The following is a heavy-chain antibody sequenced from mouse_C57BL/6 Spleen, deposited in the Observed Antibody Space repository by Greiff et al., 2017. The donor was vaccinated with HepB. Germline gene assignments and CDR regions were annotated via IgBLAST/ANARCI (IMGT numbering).Heavy chain of an antibody. J-gene: IGHJ4*01. CDR3: ARPTYYGNYDYAMDY. D-gene: IGHD2-10*01. CDR1: GYSFTGYY. Sequence: EVQLVESGPELVKPGASVKISCKASGYSFTGYYMNWVKQSPEKSLEWIGEINPSTGGTTYNQKFKAKATLTVDKSSSTAYMQLKSLTSEDSAVYYCARPTYYGNYDYAMDYWGQGTSVTVSS. V-gene: IGHV1-42*01. CDR2: INPSTGGT.